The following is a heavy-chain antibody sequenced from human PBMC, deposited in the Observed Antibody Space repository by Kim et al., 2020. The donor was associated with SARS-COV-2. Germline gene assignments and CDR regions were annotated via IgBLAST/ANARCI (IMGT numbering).Heavy chain of an antibody. D-gene: IGHD3-10*01. V-gene: IGHV3-23*01. Sequence: GGSLRLSCAASGFTFSSYAMSWVRQAPGKGLEWVSAISGSGGSTYYADSVKGRFTISRDNSKNTLYLQMNSLRAEDTAVYYCAKFYSHYYYGSGPPDPWGQGTLVTVSS. CDR3: AKFYSHYYYGSGPPDP. CDR2: ISGSGGST. J-gene: IGHJ5*02. CDR1: GFTFSSYA.